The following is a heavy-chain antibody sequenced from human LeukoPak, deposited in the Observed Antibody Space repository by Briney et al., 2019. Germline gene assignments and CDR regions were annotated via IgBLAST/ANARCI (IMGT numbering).Heavy chain of an antibody. Sequence: GEPLKISCAASGFTFSNYAMSWVRQAPGRVLGWGSGISGSGGSTYYADYVKGRFTISRENSKNTLSLQMNSLRAGNTAVYYCATGPVYYDSSGLYWGQGTLVTVSS. CDR3: ATGPVYYDSSGLY. CDR1: GFTFSNYA. CDR2: ISGSGGST. V-gene: IGHV3-23*01. J-gene: IGHJ4*02. D-gene: IGHD3-22*01.